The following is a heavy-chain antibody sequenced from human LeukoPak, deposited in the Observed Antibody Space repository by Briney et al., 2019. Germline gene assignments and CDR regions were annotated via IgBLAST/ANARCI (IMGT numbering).Heavy chain of an antibody. CDR2: IYSGGSR. CDR3: AVVPAAILSYFDY. D-gene: IGHD2-2*02. J-gene: IGHJ4*02. Sequence: GGSLRLSCAASGFTVSNNYMSWVRQAPGKGLEWVSVIYSGGSRYYADSAKGRFTISRDNSKNTLYLQMNSLRAEDTAVYYCAVVPAAILSYFDYWGQGTLVTVSS. V-gene: IGHV3-53*01. CDR1: GFTVSNNY.